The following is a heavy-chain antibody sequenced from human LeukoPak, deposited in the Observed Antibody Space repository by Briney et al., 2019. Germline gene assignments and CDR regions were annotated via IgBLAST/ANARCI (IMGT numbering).Heavy chain of an antibody. CDR2: IYPRDSDT. Sequence: GESLKISCKGSGYIFTNYYIAWVRQMPGKGLEWMGIIYPRDSDTRYSPSFQGQVTISANESISTAYLQWSSLKASDTAMYYCARVIADNWFDPWGQGTLVTVSS. V-gene: IGHV5-51*01. CDR1: GYIFTNYY. D-gene: IGHD3-22*01. CDR3: ARVIADNWFDP. J-gene: IGHJ5*02.